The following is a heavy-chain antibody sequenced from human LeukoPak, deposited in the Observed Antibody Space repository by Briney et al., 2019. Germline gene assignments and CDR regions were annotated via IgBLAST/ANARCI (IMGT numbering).Heavy chain of an antibody. D-gene: IGHD1-1*01. CDR3: ARDLDGDYYYMDV. V-gene: IGHV3-7*01. CDR1: GFTFSSYW. J-gene: IGHJ6*03. Sequence: GGSLRLSCAASGFTFSSYWMSWVRQAPGKGLEWVANIKQDGSEKYYVDSVKGRFTISRDNAKNSLYLQMNSLRAEDTAVYYCARDLDGDYYYMDVWGKGTTVTVSS. CDR2: IKQDGSEK.